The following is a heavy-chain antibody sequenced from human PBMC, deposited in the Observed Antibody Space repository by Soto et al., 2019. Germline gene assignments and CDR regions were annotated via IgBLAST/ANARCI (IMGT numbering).Heavy chain of an antibody. CDR3: ARLPSGIAAAGNDY. V-gene: IGHV4-34*01. CDR2: INHSGST. J-gene: IGHJ4*02. CDR1: GGSFSGYY. D-gene: IGHD6-13*01. Sequence: QVQLQQWGAGLLKPSETLSLTCAVYGGSFSGYYWSWIRQPPGKGLEWIGEINHSGSTNYNPSLKSRVTISVDTSMNQFSLELSSVTAADTAVYYCARLPSGIAAAGNDYWGQGTLVTVSS.